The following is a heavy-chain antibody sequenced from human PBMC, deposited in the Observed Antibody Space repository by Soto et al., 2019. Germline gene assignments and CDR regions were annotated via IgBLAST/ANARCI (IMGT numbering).Heavy chain of an antibody. D-gene: IGHD4-17*01. Sequence: QVQLVQSGAEVKKPGSSVKVSCKASGGTFTNYAINWVRQAPGQGLEWMGGIIPISGAVNYAQKFQGRVTITADESTSTVYMALSSLRSQNTAVYYCARTTTAYTWFDLWGQGTRVTVSS. J-gene: IGHJ5*02. CDR2: IIPISGAV. CDR1: GGTFTNYA. V-gene: IGHV1-69*01. CDR3: ARTTTAYTWFDL.